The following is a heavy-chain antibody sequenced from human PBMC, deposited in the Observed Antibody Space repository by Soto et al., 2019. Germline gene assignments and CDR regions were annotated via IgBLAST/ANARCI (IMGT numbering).Heavy chain of an antibody. V-gene: IGHV1-69*13. CDR1: VSTIPSYG. J-gene: IGHJ4*02. CDR3: ASLNYDFWSGYYELHY. Sequence: GAAGKVSSKASVSTIPSYGIKSGRPAPGRGLEWMGGINPLFATANYAQKFKGRVTITADESTSTAYMELSSLRSEDTAVYYCASLNYDFWSGYYELHYWGQGTLVTVSS. CDR2: INPLFATA. D-gene: IGHD3-3*01.